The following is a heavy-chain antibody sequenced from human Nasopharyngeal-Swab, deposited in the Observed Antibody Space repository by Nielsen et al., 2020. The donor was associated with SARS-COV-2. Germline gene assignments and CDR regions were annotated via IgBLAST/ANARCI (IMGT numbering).Heavy chain of an antibody. J-gene: IGHJ4*02. Sequence: LSLTCAASGFTFSSYAMHWVRQAPGKGLEWVAVISYDGSNKYYADSVKGRFTISRDNSKNTLYLQMNSLRAEDTAVYYCARPTYGGYVIYFDYWGQGTLVTVSS. CDR1: GFTFSSYA. CDR3: ARPTYGGYVIYFDY. V-gene: IGHV3-30-3*01. D-gene: IGHD5-12*01. CDR2: ISYDGSNK.